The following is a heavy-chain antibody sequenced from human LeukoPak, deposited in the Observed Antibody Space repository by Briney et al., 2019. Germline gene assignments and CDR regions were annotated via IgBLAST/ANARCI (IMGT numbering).Heavy chain of an antibody. CDR2: INRDGSTT. CDR3: VRGSRSSWSD. D-gene: IGHD6-13*01. J-gene: IGHJ4*02. Sequence: PGGSLRLSCADSGFTFSSYWMHWVRQAPGKGLVWVSGINRDGSTTTYADSVKGRFTISRDNAKNTLYLQINSLRAEDTAIYYCVRGSRSSWSDWGQGTLVTVSS. CDR1: GFTFSSYW. V-gene: IGHV3-74*01.